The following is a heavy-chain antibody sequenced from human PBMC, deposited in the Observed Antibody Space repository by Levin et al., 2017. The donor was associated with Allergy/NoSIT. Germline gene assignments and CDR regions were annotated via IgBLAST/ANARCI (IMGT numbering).Heavy chain of an antibody. CDR2: IKQDGGEK. D-gene: IGHD3-16*01. V-gene: IGHV3-7*04. CDR1: GFNISNYW. J-gene: IGHJ4*02. Sequence: TGESLKISCAVSGFNISNYWMNWVRLAPGKGLEWVANIKQDGGEKNFVDSVKGRFSISRDNAKNSVYLQMNSLRVEDTAVYYCAREDYDYVWGSYGAIDNWGQGTLVTVSS. CDR3: AREDYDYVWGSYGAIDN.